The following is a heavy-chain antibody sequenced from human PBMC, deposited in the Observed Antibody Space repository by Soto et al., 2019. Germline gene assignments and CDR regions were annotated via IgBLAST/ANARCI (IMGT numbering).Heavy chain of an antibody. V-gene: IGHV4-4*02. D-gene: IGHD3-10*01. J-gene: IGHJ5*02. CDR3: ASRLELLWFGEFIGWFDP. CDR2: IYHSGST. Sequence: NPSETLSLTCAVSGGSISSSNWWSWVRQPPGKGLEWIGEIYHSGSTNYNPSLKSRVTISVDKSKNQFSLKLSSVTAADTAVYYCASRLELLWFGEFIGWFDPWGQGTLVTVSS. CDR1: GGSISSSNW.